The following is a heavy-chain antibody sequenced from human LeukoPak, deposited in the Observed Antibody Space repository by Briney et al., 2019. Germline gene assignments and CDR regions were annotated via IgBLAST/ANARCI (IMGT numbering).Heavy chain of an antibody. V-gene: IGHV4-31*11. J-gene: IGHJ2*01. D-gene: IGHD6-13*01. CDR2: IYYSGST. CDR3: ARDPNSSWAWYFDL. CDR1: GGSISSGGYY. Sequence: SETLSLTCAVSGGSISSGGYYWSWIRQHPGKGLEWIGYIYYSGSTYYNPSLKSRVTISVDTSKNQFSLKLSSVTAADTAVYYCARDPNSSWAWYFDLWGRGTLVTVSS.